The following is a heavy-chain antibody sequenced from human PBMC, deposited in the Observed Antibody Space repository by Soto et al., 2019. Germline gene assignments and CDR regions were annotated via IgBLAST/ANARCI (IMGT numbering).Heavy chain of an antibody. Sequence: GGSLRLSCAASGFTFSDYYMSWIRQAPGKGLEWVSYISSSGSTIYYADSVKGRFTISRDNAKNSLYLQMNSLRAEDTAVYYCARDLFGAARPFSFAYWGQGTPVTVSS. J-gene: IGHJ4*02. CDR2: ISSSGSTI. D-gene: IGHD6-6*01. CDR1: GFTFSDYY. CDR3: ARDLFGAARPFSFAY. V-gene: IGHV3-11*01.